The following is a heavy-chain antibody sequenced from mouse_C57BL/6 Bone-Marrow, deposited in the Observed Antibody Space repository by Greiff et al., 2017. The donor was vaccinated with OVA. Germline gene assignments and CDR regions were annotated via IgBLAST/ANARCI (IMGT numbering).Heavy chain of an antibody. Sequence: QVQLQQPGAELVMPGASVKLSCKASGYTFTSYWMHWVKQRPGQGLEWIGEIDPSDSYTNYNQKFKGKSTLTVDKSSSTAYMQLSSLTSEDSAVYYCARRGGYCDYWGQGTTLTVSS. CDR2: IDPSDSYT. J-gene: IGHJ2*01. V-gene: IGHV1-69*01. CDR3: ARRGGYCDY. CDR1: GYTFTSYW.